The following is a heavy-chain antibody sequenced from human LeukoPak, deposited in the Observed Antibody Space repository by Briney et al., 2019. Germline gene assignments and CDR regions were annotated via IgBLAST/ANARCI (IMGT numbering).Heavy chain of an antibody. CDR2: INPSGGST. CDR1: GYTLTELS. J-gene: IGHJ3*02. V-gene: IGHV1-46*01. D-gene: IGHD6-6*01. Sequence: ASVKVSCKVSGYTLTELSMHWVRQAPGQGLEWMGIINPSGGSTSYAQKFQGRVTMTRDTSTSTVYMELSSLRSEDTAVYYCARDRTQLEYSSSANAFDIWGQGTMVTVSS. CDR3: ARDRTQLEYSSSANAFDI.